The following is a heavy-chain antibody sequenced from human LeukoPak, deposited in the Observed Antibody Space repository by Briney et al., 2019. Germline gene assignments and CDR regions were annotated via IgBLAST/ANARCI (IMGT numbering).Heavy chain of an antibody. J-gene: IGHJ4*02. V-gene: IGHV3-21*01. CDR2: ISSSSSWI. Sequence: PGGSLRLSCAASEFSFSSYSMNWVRQAPGKGLEWVSSISSSSSWIFYADSVKGRFTISRDNAKNSLFLQMNSLRAEDTAVYYCARGYIDSSGYSPRPSFDNWGQGTLVTVSS. CDR3: ARGYIDSSGYSPRPSFDN. CDR1: EFSFSSYS. D-gene: IGHD3-22*01.